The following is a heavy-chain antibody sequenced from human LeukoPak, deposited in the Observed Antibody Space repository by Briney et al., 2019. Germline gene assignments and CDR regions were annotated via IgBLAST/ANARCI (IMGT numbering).Heavy chain of an antibody. CDR2: INWNGGST. V-gene: IGHV3-20*04. J-gene: IGHJ4*02. D-gene: IGHD3-22*01. CDR1: GFTFDDYG. CDR3: AKGSSGYYSWSSGSYFDY. Sequence: GGSLRLSCAASGFTFDDYGMSWVRQAPGKGLEWVSGINWNGGSTGYADSVKGRFTISRDNSKNTLYLQMNSLRAEDTAVYYCAKGSSGYYSWSSGSYFDYWGQGTLVTVSS.